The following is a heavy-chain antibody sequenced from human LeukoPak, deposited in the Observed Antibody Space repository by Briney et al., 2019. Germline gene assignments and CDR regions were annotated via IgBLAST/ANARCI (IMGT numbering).Heavy chain of an antibody. CDR2: THYSGTG. Sequence: SETLSLTCAVSGGPIIASYWSWIRQPPGKGLEWIGYTHYSGTGNYNPSPTSRVTISIDTSKNRFSLRLTSVTAADTAVYYCARVRFYDTTGYSTSYYLDYWGQGALVTVSS. CDR3: ARVRFYDTTGYSTSYYLDY. CDR1: GGPIIASY. V-gene: IGHV4-59*01. D-gene: IGHD3-22*01. J-gene: IGHJ4*02.